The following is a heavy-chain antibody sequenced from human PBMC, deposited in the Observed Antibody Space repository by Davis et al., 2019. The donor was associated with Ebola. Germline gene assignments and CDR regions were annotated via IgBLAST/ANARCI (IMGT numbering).Heavy chain of an antibody. Sequence: GESLKISCAASGFTFSSYGMHWVRQAPGKGLEWVAVISYDGSNKYYADSVKGRFTISRDNSKNTLYLQMNSLRAEDTAVYYCARDFRVSDYVWGSLNYGMDVWGQGTTVTVSS. D-gene: IGHD3-16*01. CDR2: ISYDGSNK. J-gene: IGHJ6*02. CDR1: GFTFSSYG. V-gene: IGHV3-30*03. CDR3: ARDFRVSDYVWGSLNYGMDV.